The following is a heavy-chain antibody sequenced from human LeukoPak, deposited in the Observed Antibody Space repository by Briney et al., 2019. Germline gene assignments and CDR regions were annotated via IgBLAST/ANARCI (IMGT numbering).Heavy chain of an antibody. J-gene: IGHJ4*02. Sequence: ASVKVSCKASGYTFTSYGISWVRQAPGQGLEWMGWISAYNGNTNYAQKLQGRVTMTTDTCTSTAYMELRSLRSDDTAVYYCARDVSGRYYYDSSGSLFDYWGQGTLVTVSS. V-gene: IGHV1-18*01. D-gene: IGHD3-22*01. CDR3: ARDVSGRYYYDSSGSLFDY. CDR2: ISAYNGNT. CDR1: GYTFTSYG.